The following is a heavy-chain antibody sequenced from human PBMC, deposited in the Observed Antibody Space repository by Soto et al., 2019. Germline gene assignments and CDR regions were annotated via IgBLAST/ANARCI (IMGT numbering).Heavy chain of an antibody. CDR1: GFTFSSYW. D-gene: IGHD5-12*01. V-gene: IGHV3-74*01. CDR2: INSDGSST. Sequence: GSLRLSCAASGFTFSSYWMHWVRQAPGKGLVWVSRINSDGSSTSYADSVKGRFTISRDNAKNTLYLQMNSLRAEDTAVYYCARWSRATGVDYWGQGTLVTVSS. J-gene: IGHJ4*02. CDR3: ARWSRATGVDY.